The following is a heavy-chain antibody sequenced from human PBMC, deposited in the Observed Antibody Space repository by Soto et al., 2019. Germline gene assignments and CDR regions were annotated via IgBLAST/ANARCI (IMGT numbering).Heavy chain of an antibody. D-gene: IGHD6-13*01. CDR3: ARFSSSWYGKIDY. CDR2: IWYDGSNK. V-gene: IGHV3-33*01. CDR1: GFTFSSYG. Sequence: QVQLVESGGGVVQPGKSLRLSCAASGFTFSSYGMHWVRQAPGKGLEGVAVIWYDGSNKYYADSVKGRCTISSDNSKNTLYLQSNSLRAEDAAVAYCARFSSSWYGKIDYWGQGTLVTVSS. J-gene: IGHJ4*02.